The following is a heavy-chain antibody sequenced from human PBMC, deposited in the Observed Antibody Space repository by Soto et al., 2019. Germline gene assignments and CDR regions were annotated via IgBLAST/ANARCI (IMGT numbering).Heavy chain of an antibody. D-gene: IGHD3-10*01. CDR1: GYSIGGGYY. CDR2: VDVGGST. J-gene: IGHJ4*02. CDR3: ARDPQYGGPVFDY. V-gene: IGHV4-38-2*02. Sequence: GTRSLTWAVSGYSIGGGYYWGWARQPRGKWLGWLGLVDVGGSTYYKPSLKSRVTISVDTSKNPFSLKLSSVTAADTDVYYCARDPQYGGPVFDYWGQGTLVTVSS.